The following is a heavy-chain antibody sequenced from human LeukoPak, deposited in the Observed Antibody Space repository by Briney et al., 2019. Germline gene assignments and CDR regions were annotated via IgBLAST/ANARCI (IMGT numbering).Heavy chain of an antibody. CDR3: ARSDNWNLWSYFDY. CDR1: GFTFSDYY. CDR2: ISSSGSTI. D-gene: IGHD1-20*01. V-gene: IGHV3-11*01. J-gene: IGHJ4*02. Sequence: GGSLRLSCAASGFTFSDYYMSWIRQAPGKGLEWVSYISSSGSTIYYADSVKGRFTISRDNAKNSLYLQMNSLRAEDTAVYYCARSDNWNLWSYFDYWGQGTLVTVSS.